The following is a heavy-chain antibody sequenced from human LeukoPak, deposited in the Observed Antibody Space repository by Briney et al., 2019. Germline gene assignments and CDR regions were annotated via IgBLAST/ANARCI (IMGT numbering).Heavy chain of an antibody. CDR3: ARPVAGFQH. Sequence: PGGSLRLSCAASGFTVSSNYMSWVRQAPGKGLEWVANIKQDGSEKYYVDSVKGRFTISRDNAKNSLYLQMNSLRAEDTAVYYCARPVAGFQHWGQGTLVTVSS. J-gene: IGHJ1*01. D-gene: IGHD6-19*01. CDR1: GFTVSSNY. CDR2: IKQDGSEK. V-gene: IGHV3-7*01.